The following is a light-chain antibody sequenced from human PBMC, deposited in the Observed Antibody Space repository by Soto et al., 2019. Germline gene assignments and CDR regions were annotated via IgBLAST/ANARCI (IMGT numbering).Light chain of an antibody. Sequence: EIVLTESPVTLSLSPGERDTLSCRASQSASTNLAWYQQKPGQAPRLLIYGASNRATGIPPRFSGSGSGTEFILTISSLQSEDFAVYYCQHYNNWRGTFGGGTKVDIK. J-gene: IGKJ4*01. CDR2: GAS. CDR1: QSASTN. V-gene: IGKV3-15*01. CDR3: QHYNNWRGT.